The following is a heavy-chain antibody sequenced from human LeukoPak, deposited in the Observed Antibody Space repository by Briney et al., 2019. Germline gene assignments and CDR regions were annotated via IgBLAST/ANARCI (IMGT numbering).Heavy chain of an antibody. J-gene: IGHJ4*02. CDR3: LRDLNWSLDQ. Sequence: GGSLRLSCAASGFTFSNYMMHWVRQAPGKGLVWVSRIKSDGITITYADSVRGRFTISRDNAKNTLYLQMNSLRAEDTAVYYCLRDLNWSLDQWGQGTLVTVSS. V-gene: IGHV3-74*01. D-gene: IGHD1-20*01. CDR1: GFTFSNYM. CDR2: IKSDGITI.